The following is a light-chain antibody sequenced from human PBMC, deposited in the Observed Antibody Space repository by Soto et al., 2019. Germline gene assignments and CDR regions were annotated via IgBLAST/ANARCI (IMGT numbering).Light chain of an antibody. CDR1: QGINTY. CDR2: AAS. J-gene: IGKJ1*01. CDR3: QKNNSAPRT. Sequence: DIQMTQSPSSLSASVGDRVTITCRARQGINTYLAWYQQKPGRAPQPLIYAASALHSGVPSRFSGSGSGTDFSLTIASLQPEDVATYYCQKNNSAPRTFGQGTKVEIK. V-gene: IGKV1-27*01.